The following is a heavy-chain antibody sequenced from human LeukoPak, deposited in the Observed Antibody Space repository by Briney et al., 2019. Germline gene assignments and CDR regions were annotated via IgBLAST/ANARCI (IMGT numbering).Heavy chain of an antibody. CDR3: ARAPVNYYGSGDTDYYYYGMDV. J-gene: IGHJ6*02. CDR1: GGSFSGYY. V-gene: IGHV4-34*01. Sequence: SETLSLTCAVYGGSFSGYYWSWIRQPPGKGLEWIGEINHSGSTNYNPSLKSRVTISVDTSKNQFSLKLSSVTAADTAVYYCARAPVNYYGSGDTDYYYYGMDVWGQGTTVTVSS. CDR2: INHSGST. D-gene: IGHD3-10*01.